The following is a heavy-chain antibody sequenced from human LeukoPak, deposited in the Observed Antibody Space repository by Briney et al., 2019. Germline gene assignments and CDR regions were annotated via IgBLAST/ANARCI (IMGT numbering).Heavy chain of an antibody. V-gene: IGHV3-48*01. Sequence: GGSLRLSCVASGFTFSSYDMNWVRQAPGKGLEWVPFISTSRTTIYYADSVKGRFTVSRDNVKNSLYLQMNSLRAEDTAVYYCARDWALDTWGQGTLVTVSS. CDR1: GFTFSSYD. J-gene: IGHJ4*02. CDR3: ARDWALDT. D-gene: IGHD1-1*01. CDR2: ISTSRTTI.